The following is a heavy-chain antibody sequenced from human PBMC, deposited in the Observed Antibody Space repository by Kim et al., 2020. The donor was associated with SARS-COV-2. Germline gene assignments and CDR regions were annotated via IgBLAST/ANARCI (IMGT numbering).Heavy chain of an antibody. D-gene: IGHD6-13*01. CDR2: IYYSGST. V-gene: IGHV4-39*01. J-gene: IGHJ6*01. Sequence: SETLSLTCTVSGGSISSSSYYWGWIRQPPGKGLEWIGSIYYSGSTYYNPSLKSRVTISVDTSKNQFSLNLSSVTAADTALYYCARVYISSWLTPSADYY. CDR1: GGSISSSSYY. CDR3: ARVYISSWLTPSADYY.